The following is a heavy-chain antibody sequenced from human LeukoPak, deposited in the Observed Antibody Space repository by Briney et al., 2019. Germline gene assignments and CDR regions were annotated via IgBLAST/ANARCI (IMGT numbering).Heavy chain of an antibody. CDR3: ARAVSSWSNSFDY. J-gene: IGHJ4*02. D-gene: IGHD6-13*01. V-gene: IGHV4-31*03. Sequence: SETLSLTCTVSGGSISSGGYYWCWIRQHPGKGLEWIGYIYYSGSTYYNPSLKSRVTISVGTSKNQFSLKLSSVTAADTAVYYCARAVSSWSNSFDYWGQGTLVTVSS. CDR2: IYYSGST. CDR1: GGSISSGGYY.